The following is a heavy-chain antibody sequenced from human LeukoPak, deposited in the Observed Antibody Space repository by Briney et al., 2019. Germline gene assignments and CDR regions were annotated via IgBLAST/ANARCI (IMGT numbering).Heavy chain of an antibody. CDR3: AKGLAVAGTMVGDY. CDR2: ISYDGSNK. CDR1: GFTFSSYG. D-gene: IGHD6-19*01. J-gene: IGHJ4*02. Sequence: GRSLRLSYAASGFTFSSYGMHWVRQAPGKGLEWVAVISYDGSNKYYADSVKGRFTISRGNSKNTLYLQMNSLRAEDTAVYYCAKGLAVAGTMVGDYWGQGTLVTVSS. V-gene: IGHV3-30*18.